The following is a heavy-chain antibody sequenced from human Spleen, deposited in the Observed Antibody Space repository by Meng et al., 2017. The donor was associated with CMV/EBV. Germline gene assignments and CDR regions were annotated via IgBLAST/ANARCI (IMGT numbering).Heavy chain of an antibody. CDR3: ASTSGVVAATRRFDP. CDR2: IYSGGST. Sequence: EVQLVASGGGLVQRGGSLRLYCAASGFTVSSNYMSWVRQAPGKGLEWVSVIYSGGSTYYADSVKGRFTISRDNSKNTLYLQMNSLRAEDTAVYYCASTSGVVAATRRFDPWGQGTLVTVSS. CDR1: GFTVSSNY. D-gene: IGHD2-15*01. V-gene: IGHV3-66*01. J-gene: IGHJ5*02.